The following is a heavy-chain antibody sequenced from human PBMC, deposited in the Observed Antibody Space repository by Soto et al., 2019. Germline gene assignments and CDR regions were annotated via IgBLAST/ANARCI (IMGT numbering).Heavy chain of an antibody. CDR3: ARSGSGSGWL. CDR1: GGSVSSGRFY. CDR2: IYYSGNT. J-gene: IGHJ4*02. V-gene: IGHV4-61*01. D-gene: IGHD6-19*01. Sequence: QVQLQESGPGLEKPSETLSLTCTVSGGSVSSGRFYWSWIRQPPGKGLEWIGYIYYSGNTKYNPSLTNRVTTPVDTSKNQFSLKLTSVTAADTAVYYCARSGSGSGWLGGQGTLVTVSS.